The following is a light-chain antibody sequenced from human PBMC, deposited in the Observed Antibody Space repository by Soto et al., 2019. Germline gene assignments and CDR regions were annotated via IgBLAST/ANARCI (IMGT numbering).Light chain of an antibody. Sequence: DIQMTQSPSTLSASVGDRVTITCRASQSISSWLAWYQQKPGKAPKLLIYKASTLESGVPSRFSGSGSGTEFTLAISSLQPDDFATYYCQQYKSHSEKFGQGTKVEIK. J-gene: IGKJ1*01. CDR3: QQYKSHSEK. CDR1: QSISSW. V-gene: IGKV1-5*03. CDR2: KAS.